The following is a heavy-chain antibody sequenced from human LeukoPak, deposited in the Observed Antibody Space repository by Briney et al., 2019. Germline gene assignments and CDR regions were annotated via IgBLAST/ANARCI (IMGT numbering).Heavy chain of an antibody. Sequence: ASVKVSCKASGYTFTSYYMHWMRQAPGQGLEWMGIINPSGGSISYAQKFQGRVTMTRDTSTSTVYMELSSLRSEDTAVYYCAREWWELLHGVYYFDYWGQGTLVTVSS. D-gene: IGHD1-26*01. CDR3: AREWWELLHGVYYFDY. CDR1: GYTFTSYY. J-gene: IGHJ4*02. V-gene: IGHV1-46*01. CDR2: INPSGGSI.